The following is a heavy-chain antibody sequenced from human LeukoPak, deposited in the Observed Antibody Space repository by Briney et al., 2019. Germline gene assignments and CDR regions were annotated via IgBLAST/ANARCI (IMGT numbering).Heavy chain of an antibody. CDR3: ARRNEFSPLYGDPVDYMDV. Sequence: SETLSLTCAVYGGSFSGYYWSWIRQSSGKGLEWIGEINHSGITSYNPSLKSRVTMSVDTSKDQFSLKVNSVTAADTAVYYCARRNEFSPLYGDPVDYMDVWGKGTTVIVSS. V-gene: IGHV4-34*01. CDR1: GGSFSGYY. CDR2: INHSGIT. D-gene: IGHD4-17*01. J-gene: IGHJ6*03.